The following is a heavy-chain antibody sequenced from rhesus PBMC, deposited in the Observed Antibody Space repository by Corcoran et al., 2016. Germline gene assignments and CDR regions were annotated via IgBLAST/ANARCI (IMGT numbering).Heavy chain of an antibody. Sequence: EVQLMETGGGLVQPGGSLRLSCAASGFTVSSFGMSWVRRGPGKGMEGVSILGYTGAATYYADSVKGRSTISRDTSRNTLSLQMNSLTIEDTAVYYCARSLTGLDSWGQGVVVTVSS. CDR2: LGYTGAAT. J-gene: IGHJ6*01. CDR1: GFTVSSFG. CDR3: ARSLTGLDS. V-gene: IGHV3S5*01.